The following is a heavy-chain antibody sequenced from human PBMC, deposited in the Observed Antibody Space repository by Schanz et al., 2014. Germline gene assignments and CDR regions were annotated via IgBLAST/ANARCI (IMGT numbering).Heavy chain of an antibody. CDR3: ARGGSVATIAPYTWFDP. J-gene: IGHJ5*02. Sequence: QLQLQESGPGLLKPSGTLSLTCAVSGASISSSNWWSWVRQPPGKGLEWIGEIYHSGNTNYNASLKSRVTITVHKSKNQSSLKVRSVTAADTAVYYCARGGSVATIAPYTWFDPWGQGTLVTVSS. D-gene: IGHD5-12*01. V-gene: IGHV4-4*02. CDR2: IYHSGNT. CDR1: GASISSSNW.